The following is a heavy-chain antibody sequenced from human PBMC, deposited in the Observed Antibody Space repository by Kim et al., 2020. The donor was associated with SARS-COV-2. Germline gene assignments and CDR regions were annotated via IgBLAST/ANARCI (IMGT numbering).Heavy chain of an antibody. D-gene: IGHD3-22*01. Sequence: KSRVTISVDTSKTQFSLKLSSVTAADTAVYYCARTYYYDSSGYYYPLFDYWGQGTLVTVSS. CDR3: ARTYYYDSSGYYYPLFDY. V-gene: IGHV4-39*01. J-gene: IGHJ4*02.